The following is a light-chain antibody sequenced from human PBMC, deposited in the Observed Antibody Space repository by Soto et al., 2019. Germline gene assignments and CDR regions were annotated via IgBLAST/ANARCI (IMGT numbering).Light chain of an antibody. V-gene: IGLV8-61*01. CDR3: ILYMGSGIWV. J-gene: IGLJ3*02. CDR1: SASVSTSYY. Sequence: VVTQEPSFSVSPGRTVTLTCGLSSASVSTSYYPSWFQQTPGQAPRTLIHSTNTRSSGVPDRFSGSILGNKAALTITGAQADDESDYYCILYMGSGIWVFGGGTKLTVL. CDR2: STN.